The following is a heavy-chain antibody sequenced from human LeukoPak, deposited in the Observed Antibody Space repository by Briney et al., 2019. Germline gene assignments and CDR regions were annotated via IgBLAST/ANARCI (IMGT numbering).Heavy chain of an antibody. CDR1: GYTFTGYY. CDR2: MNPNSGNT. CDR3: ARAPARHLYYYYYMDV. Sequence: ASVKVSCKASGYTFTGYYMHWVRQATGQGLEWMGWMNPNSGNTGYAQKFQGGVTMTRNTSISTAYMELSSLRSEDTAVYYCARAPARHLYYYYYMDVWGKGTTVTVSS. J-gene: IGHJ6*03. D-gene: IGHD6-6*01. V-gene: IGHV1-8*02.